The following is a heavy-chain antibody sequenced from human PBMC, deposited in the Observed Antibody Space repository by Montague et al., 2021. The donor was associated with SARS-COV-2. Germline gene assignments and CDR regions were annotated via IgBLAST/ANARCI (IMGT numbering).Heavy chain of an antibody. D-gene: IGHD1-26*01. V-gene: IGHV3-7*03. J-gene: IGHJ3*01. Sequence: SLRLSCAASGFTFSTYWMTWVRQAPGKGLEWVANIKGDGSNKHFVDSVEGRFTIPRDNAKNSLYLLMTNLRVDDTAVYYCARDTTSFNSGIYYDAFDVWGQGTMVTVSS. CDR3: ARDTTSFNSGIYYDAFDV. CDR1: GFTFSTYW. CDR2: IKGDGSNK.